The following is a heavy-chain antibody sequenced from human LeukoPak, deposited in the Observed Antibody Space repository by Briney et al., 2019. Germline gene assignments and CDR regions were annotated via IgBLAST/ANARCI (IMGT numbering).Heavy chain of an antibody. V-gene: IGHV3-9*01. CDR3: AKGSSSGWFPFDY. CDR1: GFTFDDYV. CDR2: ISWNSGSI. J-gene: IGHJ4*02. Sequence: SLRLPCAASGFTFDDYVMHWVRQAPGKGLEWVSSISWNSGSIDYADSVKGRFTISRDNAKNSLYLQMNSLRAEDTALYYCAKGSSSGWFPFDYWGQGTLVTVSS. D-gene: IGHD6-19*01.